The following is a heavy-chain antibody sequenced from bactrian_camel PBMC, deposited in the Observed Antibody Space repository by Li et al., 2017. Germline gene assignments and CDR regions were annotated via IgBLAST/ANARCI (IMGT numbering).Heavy chain of an antibody. CDR1: GFAYSRYS. D-gene: IGHD1*01. CDR2: IESDGRS. V-gene: IGHV3S42*01. Sequence: DVQLVESGGGSVQSGGSLTLSCVGSGFAYSRYSMGWFRQAPDKEREGVAAIESDGRSRYADSVKGRFTIARDNNKNTLSLQMDSLEPEDTAMYYCAAPVCPLASVPLVGGRVPGHRL. J-gene: IGHJ4*01.